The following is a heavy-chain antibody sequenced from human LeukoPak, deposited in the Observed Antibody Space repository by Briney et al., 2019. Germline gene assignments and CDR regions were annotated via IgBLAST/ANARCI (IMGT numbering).Heavy chain of an antibody. CDR2: IKEDGSEK. D-gene: IGHD3-22*01. J-gene: IGHJ4*02. CDR3: ASSRYDSSGYYGIIVN. V-gene: IGHV3-7*01. Sequence: PGGSLRLSCAASGFTFSSYWMSWVRQAPGKGLECVANIKEDGSEKYYVDSVKGRFTISRDNVKNSLYLQMNSLRAEDTAVYYCASSRYDSSGYYGIIVNWGQGTLVTVSS. CDR1: GFTFSSYW.